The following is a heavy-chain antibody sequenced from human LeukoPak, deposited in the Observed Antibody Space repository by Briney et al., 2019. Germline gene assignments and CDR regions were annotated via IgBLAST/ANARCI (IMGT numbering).Heavy chain of an antibody. V-gene: IGHV3-7*01. CDR2: INQDGGAK. Sequence: GGSLRLSRAASGFIFSNYWMSWVRQAPGKGLEWVANINQDGGAKYYVDSLKGLFTISRDNIEKSLYLQLASLTVDDTAVYFCARAPTTGTVDYWGQGTLVTVSS. CDR3: ARAPTTGTVDY. CDR1: GFIFSNYW. J-gene: IGHJ4*02. D-gene: IGHD1-1*01.